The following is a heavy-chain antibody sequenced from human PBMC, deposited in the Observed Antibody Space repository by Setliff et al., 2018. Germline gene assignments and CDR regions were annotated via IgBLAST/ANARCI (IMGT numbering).Heavy chain of an antibody. V-gene: IGHV1-46*01. CDR1: GYTFTSYY. CDR3: AGTHYNFWSALDYYYYGMDV. Sequence: ASVKVSCKASGYTFTSYYMHWVRQAPGQGLEWMGIINPSGGSTSYAQKFQGRVTMTRDTSTSTVYMELSSLRSEDTAVYYCAGTHYNFWSALDYYYYGMDVWGQGTTVTVSS. CDR2: INPSGGST. D-gene: IGHD3-3*01. J-gene: IGHJ6*02.